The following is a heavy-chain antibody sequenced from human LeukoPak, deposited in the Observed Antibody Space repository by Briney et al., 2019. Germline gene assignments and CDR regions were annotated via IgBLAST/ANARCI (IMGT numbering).Heavy chain of an antibody. CDR1: GFTFSSYA. CDR3: AKDAYYDFWSGYLYYFDY. CDR2: ISGSGGST. V-gene: IGHV3-23*01. J-gene: IGHJ4*02. D-gene: IGHD3-3*01. Sequence: TGGSLRLSCAASGFTFSSYAMSWVRQAPGKGLEWVSAISGSGGSTYYADSVKGRFTISRDNPKNTLYLQMNSLRAEDTAVYYCAKDAYYDFWSGYLYYFDYWGQGTLVTVSS.